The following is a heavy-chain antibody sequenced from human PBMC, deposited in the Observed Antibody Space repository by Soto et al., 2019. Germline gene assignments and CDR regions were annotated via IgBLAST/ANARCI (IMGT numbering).Heavy chain of an antibody. CDR3: AGVFYHNYSSGYYYFGC. V-gene: IGHV3-23*01. Sequence: PGGSLRLSCAASGFTFSSYAVSWVRQAPGKGPEWISSISGSGSTIYYADSVKGRFTISRDNSKNTLYLQMSSLRAEDTAVYYCAGVFYHNYSSGYYYFGCWGQGSMFGVSS. CDR2: ISGSGSTI. D-gene: IGHD3-22*01. J-gene: IGHJ4*02. CDR1: GFTFSSYA.